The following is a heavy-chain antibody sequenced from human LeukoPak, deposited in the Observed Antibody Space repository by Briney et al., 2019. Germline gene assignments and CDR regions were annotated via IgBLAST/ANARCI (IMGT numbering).Heavy chain of an antibody. J-gene: IGHJ6*03. CDR2: MYYTGST. D-gene: IGHD3-10*01. CDR1: GGAISSGSYY. Sequence: SETLSLTCIVSGGAISSGSYYWGWIRQPPGKGLEWIGSMYYTGSTNYNPSLKSRVTISVDTSKKQFSLRLSSVTAADTAVYYCARGRTVRGVIKFYYYMDVWGKGTTVTVSS. V-gene: IGHV4-39*07. CDR3: ARGRTVRGVIKFYYYMDV.